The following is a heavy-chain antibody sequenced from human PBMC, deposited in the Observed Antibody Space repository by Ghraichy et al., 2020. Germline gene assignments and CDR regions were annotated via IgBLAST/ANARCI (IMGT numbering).Heavy chain of an antibody. CDR2: IYPGDSDT. Sequence: GESLNISCKGSGYSFTSYWIGWVRQMPGKGLEWMVIIYPGDSDTRYSPSFQGQVTIPADKSISTAYLQWSSLKASDTAMYYCARGLYGGEGAGGFQHWGQGTLVTVSS. V-gene: IGHV5-51*01. CDR1: GYSFTSYW. CDR3: ARGLYGGEGAGGFQH. D-gene: IGHD4-23*01. J-gene: IGHJ1*01.